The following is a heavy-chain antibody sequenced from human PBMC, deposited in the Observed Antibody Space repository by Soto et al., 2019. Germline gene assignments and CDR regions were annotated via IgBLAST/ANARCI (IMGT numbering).Heavy chain of an antibody. J-gene: IGHJ6*03. D-gene: IGHD3-3*01. CDR2: IYSGGST. Sequence: GGSLRLSCAASGFTVSSNYMSWVRQAPGKGLEWVSVIYSGGSTYYADSVKGRFTISRDNSKNTLYLQMNSLRAEDTAVYYCASYDFWSGTHPDYYYMDVWGKGTTVTVSS. CDR3: ASYDFWSGTHPDYYYMDV. V-gene: IGHV3-66*01. CDR1: GFTVSSNY.